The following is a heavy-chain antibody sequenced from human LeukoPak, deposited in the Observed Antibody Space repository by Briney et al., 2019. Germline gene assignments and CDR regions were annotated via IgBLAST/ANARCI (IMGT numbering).Heavy chain of an antibody. CDR2: INKDGSEK. J-gene: IGHJ4*02. CDR1: GFTFSNYW. CDR3: ARDKVTY. Sequence: GGSLRLSCAPSGFTFSNYWMSWVRQAPGKGLGWVAIINKDGSEKYYVDSVKGRFTISRDNAKNSLYLQMNSLRVEDTAVYYCARDKVTYWGQGTLVTVSS. V-gene: IGHV3-7*01.